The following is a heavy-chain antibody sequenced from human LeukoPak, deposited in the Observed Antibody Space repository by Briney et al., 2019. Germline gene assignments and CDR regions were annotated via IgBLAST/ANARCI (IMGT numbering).Heavy chain of an antibody. J-gene: IGHJ6*03. D-gene: IGHD2-2*01. CDR3: ARRYCSSTSCPDYYYYMDV. CDR1: GFTFSDYY. Sequence: RGSLRLSCAASGFTFSDYYMSWIRQAPGKGLGWVSYISSSGSTIYYADSVKGRFTISRDNAKNSLYLQMNSLRAEDTAVYYCARRYCSSTSCPDYYYYMDVWGKGTTVTVSS. V-gene: IGHV3-11*04. CDR2: ISSSGSTI.